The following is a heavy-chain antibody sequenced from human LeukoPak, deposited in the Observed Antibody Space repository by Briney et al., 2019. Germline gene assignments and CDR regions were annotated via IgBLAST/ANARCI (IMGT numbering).Heavy chain of an antibody. V-gene: IGHV4-59*01. J-gene: IGHJ3*02. CDR2: IYYTGST. CDR3: ARVPGYSRPIDI. D-gene: IGHD1-26*01. Sequence: PSETLSLTCTVSGGSINNYYWSWIRQPPGEGLEWIGYIYYTGSTHYNPSLKSRVTISVYTSENQFSLKLSSVTAADTAVYYCARVPGYSRPIDIWGQGTMVTVSS. CDR1: GGSINNYY.